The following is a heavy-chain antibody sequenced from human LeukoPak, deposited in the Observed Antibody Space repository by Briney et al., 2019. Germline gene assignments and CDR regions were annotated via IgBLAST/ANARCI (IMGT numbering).Heavy chain of an antibody. CDR1: GYSISSGYY. CDR2: IYHSGST. Sequence: SETLSLTCAVSGYSISSGYYWGWIRQPPGKGLEWIGSIYHSGSTYYNPSLKSRVTISVDTSKNQFSLKLSSVTAADTAVYYCARLYRRVGQFDYWGQGTLVTVSS. V-gene: IGHV4-38-2*01. CDR3: ARLYRRVGQFDY. D-gene: IGHD3-16*02. J-gene: IGHJ4*02.